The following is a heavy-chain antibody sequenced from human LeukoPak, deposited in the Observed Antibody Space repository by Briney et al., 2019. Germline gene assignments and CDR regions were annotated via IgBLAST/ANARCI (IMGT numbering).Heavy chain of an antibody. V-gene: IGHV3-30*03. CDR2: ISYDGSNK. J-gene: IGHJ3*02. Sequence: GRSLRLSCAASGFTFSSYGMHWVRQAPGKGLEWVAVISYDGSNKYYADSVKGRFTISRDNSKNTLYLQMNSLRAEDTAVYYCARGRIFGIWGQGTMVTVSS. CDR3: ARGRIFGI. CDR1: GFTFSSYG. D-gene: IGHD2/OR15-2a*01.